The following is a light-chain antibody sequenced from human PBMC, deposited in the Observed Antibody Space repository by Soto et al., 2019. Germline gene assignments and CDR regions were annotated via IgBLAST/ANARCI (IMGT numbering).Light chain of an antibody. CDR2: EVT. Sequence: QSALTQPPSASGSPGQSVTISCTGTSSDVGGYNFVSWYQHHPGKAPKLMIYEVTKRPSGVPDRFSGSKSGNTASLTVSGLQADDEAYYYCYSYAGSNNNVFGTGTKLTVL. V-gene: IGLV2-8*01. CDR1: SSDVGGYNF. J-gene: IGLJ1*01. CDR3: YSYAGSNNNV.